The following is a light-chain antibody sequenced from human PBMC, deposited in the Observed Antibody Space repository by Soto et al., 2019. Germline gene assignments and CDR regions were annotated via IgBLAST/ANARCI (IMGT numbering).Light chain of an antibody. Sequence: QSALTQPRSVSGSPGQSVTISCTGTSSDVGGHNYVSWYQHHPGKAPKLIIYDVTKRPSGVPDRFSGSKSGNMASLTVSGLQEEDEADYHCSSYAGTYNVIFGGGTKLTVL. V-gene: IGLV2-11*01. CDR2: DVT. CDR3: SSYAGTYNVI. J-gene: IGLJ2*01. CDR1: SSDVGGHNY.